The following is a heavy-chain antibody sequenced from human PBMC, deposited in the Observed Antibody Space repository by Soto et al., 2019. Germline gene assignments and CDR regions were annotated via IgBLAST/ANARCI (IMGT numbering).Heavy chain of an antibody. CDR2: IYYSGST. CDR1: GGSISSYY. V-gene: IGHV4-59*08. CDR3: VRQKKTVTFNWFDP. Sequence: QVQLQESGPGLVKPSETLSLTCTVSGGSISSYYWSWIRQPPGKGLEWIGYIYYSGSTNYNPSLKSRVTISVDTSKNQFSLKLSSVTAADTAVYYCVRQKKTVTFNWFDPWGQGTLVTVSS. J-gene: IGHJ5*02.